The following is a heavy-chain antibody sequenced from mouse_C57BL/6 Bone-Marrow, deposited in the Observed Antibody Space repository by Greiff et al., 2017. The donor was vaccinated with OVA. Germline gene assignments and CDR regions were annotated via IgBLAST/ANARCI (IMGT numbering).Heavy chain of an antibody. D-gene: IGHD2-1*01. J-gene: IGHJ1*03. CDR3: ARSGGNYLYWYCEV. CDR1: GYTFTDYY. CDR2: INPYNGGT. V-gene: IGHV1-19*01. Sequence: EVQLQQSGPVLVKPGASVKMSCKASGYTFTDYYMNWVKQSHGKRLEWIGVINPYNGGTSYNQQFKGKATLPVDKSSSTAYMELNSLTSEDAAVYDGARSGGNYLYWYCEVWGTGTTVTVAA.